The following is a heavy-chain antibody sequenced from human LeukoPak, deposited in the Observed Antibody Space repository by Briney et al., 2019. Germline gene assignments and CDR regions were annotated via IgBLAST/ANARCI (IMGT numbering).Heavy chain of an antibody. CDR2: ISGSGDRT. V-gene: IGHV3-23*01. CDR3: AILGGYMAY. J-gene: IGHJ4*02. CDR1: GFRFSSYT. D-gene: IGHD6-13*01. Sequence: GGSLRLSCPASGFRFSSYTMNWVRQAPGKGLEWVSGISGSGDRTYYADFVKGRVTITRDNSRNTLYLQMSSLRADDTAVYYCAILGGYMAYWGQGTLVAVSS.